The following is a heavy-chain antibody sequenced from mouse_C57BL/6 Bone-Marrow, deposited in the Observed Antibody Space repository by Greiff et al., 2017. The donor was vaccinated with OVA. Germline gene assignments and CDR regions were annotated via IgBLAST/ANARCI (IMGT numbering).Heavy chain of an antibody. Sequence: EVQLQQSGPELVKPGASVKISCKASGYTFTDYYMNWVKQSHGKSLEWIGDINPNNGGTSYNQKFKGKATLTVDKSSSTAYMELRSLTSEDSAVYYCARRGLLLTVVAYYYAMDYWGQGTSVTVSS. D-gene: IGHD1-1*01. V-gene: IGHV1-26*01. J-gene: IGHJ4*01. CDR3: ARRGLLLTVVAYYYAMDY. CDR2: INPNNGGT. CDR1: GYTFTDYY.